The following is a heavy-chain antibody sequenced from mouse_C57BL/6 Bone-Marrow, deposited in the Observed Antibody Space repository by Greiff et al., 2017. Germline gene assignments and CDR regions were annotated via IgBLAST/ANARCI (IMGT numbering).Heavy chain of an antibody. CDR1: GYTFTDYY. J-gene: IGHJ3*01. D-gene: IGHD1-1*01. Sequence: EVQLQQSGPVLVKPGASVKMSCKASGYTFTDYYMNWVKQSHGKSLEWIGVINPYNGGTSYNQKFKGKATLTVDKSSSPAYMELNSLTSEDSAVYYCAHFYGSAWLAYWGQGTLVTVSA. V-gene: IGHV1-19*01. CDR2: INPYNGGT. CDR3: AHFYGSAWLAY.